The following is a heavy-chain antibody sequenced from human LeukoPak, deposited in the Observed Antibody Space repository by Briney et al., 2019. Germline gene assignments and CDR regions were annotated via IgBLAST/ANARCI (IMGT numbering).Heavy chain of an antibody. V-gene: IGHV4-4*02. CDR3: GRESLRDGYNLVGYVDN. CDR2: IYHSGST. Sequence: SETLSLTCAVSGGSINSSHWWTWVSQPPGKGLEWIGEIYHSGSTTYNPSLNSRVTMSVDKSKNQFSLSLNSVTAADTAVYYCGRESLRDGYNLVGYVDNWGQGTLVIVSS. CDR1: GGSINSSHW. J-gene: IGHJ4*02. D-gene: IGHD5-24*01.